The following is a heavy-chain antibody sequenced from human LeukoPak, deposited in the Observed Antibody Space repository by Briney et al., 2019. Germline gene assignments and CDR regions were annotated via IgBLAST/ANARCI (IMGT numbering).Heavy chain of an antibody. CDR3: ARDRLLWFGPYSSSWYKEGLTWFDP. CDR1: GYTFTSYG. J-gene: IGHJ5*02. Sequence: ASVKVSCKASGYTFTSYGISWVRQAPGQGLEWMGWISAYNGNTNYAQKLQGRVTMTTDTSTSTAYMELRSLRSDDTAVYYCARDRLLWFGPYSSSWYKEGLTWFDPWGQGTLVTVSS. CDR2: ISAYNGNT. V-gene: IGHV1-18*01. D-gene: IGHD6-13*01.